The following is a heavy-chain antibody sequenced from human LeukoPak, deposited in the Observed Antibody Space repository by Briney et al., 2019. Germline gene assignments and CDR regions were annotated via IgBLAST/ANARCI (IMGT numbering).Heavy chain of an antibody. CDR2: IYYSGST. V-gene: IGHV4-59*01. J-gene: IGHJ4*02. Sequence: SETLSLTCAVYGGSFSGYYWSWIRQPPGKGLEWIGYIYYSGSTNYNPSLKSRVTISVDTSKNQFSLKLSSVTAADTAVYYCARNFDYGDSEIYFDYWGQGTLVTVSS. CDR3: ARNFDYGDSEIYFDY. CDR1: GGSFSGYY. D-gene: IGHD4-17*01.